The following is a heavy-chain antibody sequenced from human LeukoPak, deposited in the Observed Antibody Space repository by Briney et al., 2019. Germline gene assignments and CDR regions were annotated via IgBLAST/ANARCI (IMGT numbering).Heavy chain of an antibody. CDR3: AKDMAYYVSSGQSPFDY. J-gene: IGHJ4*02. D-gene: IGHD3-22*01. Sequence: GGSLRLSCAASGFTFDDYAMHWVRQAPGKGLEWVSLISWDGGSTYYADSVKGRFTISRDNSKNSLYLQMNSLRAEDTALYYCAKDMAYYVSSGQSPFDYWGQGTLVTVSS. V-gene: IGHV3-43D*04. CDR1: GFTFDDYA. CDR2: ISWDGGST.